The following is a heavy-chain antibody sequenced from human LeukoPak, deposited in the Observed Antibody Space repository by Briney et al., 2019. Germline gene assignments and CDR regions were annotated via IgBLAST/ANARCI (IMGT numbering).Heavy chain of an antibody. CDR3: ARDGGGDIVVAFAFDI. Sequence: GGSLRLSCAASGFTVSSSYLSWVRQAPGKGLEWVSLIYNSGSTYYADSVKGRFTISRDNSKNTLYLQMNSLTAEDTAVYYCARDGGGDIVVAFAFDIWGQGTMVTVSS. CDR1: GFTVSSSY. J-gene: IGHJ3*02. V-gene: IGHV3-53*01. D-gene: IGHD2-15*01. CDR2: IYNSGST.